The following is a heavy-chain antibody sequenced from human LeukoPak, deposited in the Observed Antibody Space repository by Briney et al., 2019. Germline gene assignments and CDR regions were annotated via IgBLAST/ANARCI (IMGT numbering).Heavy chain of an antibody. CDR1: GSTVSSNY. V-gene: IGHV3-66*01. CDR3: ARSHRYYFDY. Sequence: GGSLRLSCAASGSTVSSNYMTWVRQAPGKGLEWVSVIYSGGSTYYADSVKGRFSISRDNSKNTLYLQMNSLGAEDTAVYYCARSHRYYFDYWGQGTLVTVSS. J-gene: IGHJ4*02. CDR2: IYSGGST.